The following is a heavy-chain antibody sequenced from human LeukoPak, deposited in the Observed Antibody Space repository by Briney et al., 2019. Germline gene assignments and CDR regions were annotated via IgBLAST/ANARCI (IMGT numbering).Heavy chain of an antibody. CDR2: ISNDGSNK. D-gene: IGHD1-7*01. J-gene: IGHJ4*02. CDR3: AKDLTGVNYCLDQ. CDR1: GVTFSSYG. Sequence: GRSLRLSCAASGVTFSSYGMHWVRQAPGKGLEWVAVISNDGSNKHYADSVKGRFTISRDSSKNTLYLQMNSLRAEDTAVYYCAKDLTGVNYCLDQWGQGTLVTVSS. V-gene: IGHV3-30*18.